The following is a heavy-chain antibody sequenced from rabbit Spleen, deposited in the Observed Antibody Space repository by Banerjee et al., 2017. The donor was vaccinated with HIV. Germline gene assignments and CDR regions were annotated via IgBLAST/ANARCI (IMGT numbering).Heavy chain of an antibody. CDR2: IYAGSSGGT. D-gene: IGHD8-1*01. CDR3: ARDTGTSFSTYGMDL. Sequence: QSLEESGGGLVKPGASLTLTCKASGFSFNNGYDMCWVRQAPGKGLEWIACIYAGSSGGTYSATWAKGRFSISKTSSTTVTLQMTTLTAADTATYFCARDTGTSFSTYGMDLWGPGTLVNVS. V-gene: IGHV1S40*01. J-gene: IGHJ6*01. CDR1: GFSFNNGYD.